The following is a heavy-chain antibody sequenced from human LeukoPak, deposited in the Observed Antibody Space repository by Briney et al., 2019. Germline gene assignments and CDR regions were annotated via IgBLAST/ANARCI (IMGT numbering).Heavy chain of an antibody. CDR1: GFTFSSYE. V-gene: IGHV3-23*01. Sequence: PGGSLRLSCAASGFTFSSYEMNWVRQAPGKGLEWVSAISGSGGNTYYADSVKGRFTISRDNSKNTLYLQMNSLRAEDTAIYYCAKGVLPTGFDYWGQGTLVTVSS. J-gene: IGHJ4*02. CDR2: ISGSGGNT. D-gene: IGHD3-10*01. CDR3: AKGVLPTGFDY.